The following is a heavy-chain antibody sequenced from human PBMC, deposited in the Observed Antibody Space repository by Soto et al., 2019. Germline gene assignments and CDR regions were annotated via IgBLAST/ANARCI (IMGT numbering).Heavy chain of an antibody. Sequence: SETLSLTCTVSGGSISSYYWSWIRQPPGKGLEWIGYIYYSGSTNYNPSLKSRVTISVDTSKNQYSLKLNSVTAADTAKYFCAREGNLGRWLQPLDFWGQGTLVTVSS. D-gene: IGHD5-12*01. J-gene: IGHJ4*02. CDR1: GGSISSYY. CDR2: IYYSGST. V-gene: IGHV4-59*01. CDR3: AREGNLGRWLQPLDF.